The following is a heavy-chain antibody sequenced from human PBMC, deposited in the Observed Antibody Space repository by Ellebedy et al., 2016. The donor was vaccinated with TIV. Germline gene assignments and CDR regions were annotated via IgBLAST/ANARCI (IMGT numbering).Heavy chain of an antibody. V-gene: IGHV3-33*06. CDR2: IWYDGSNK. Sequence: GESLKISXAASGFNFSSYGMHWVRQAPGKGLEWVAVIWYDGSNKYYADSVKGRFTISRDNSKNTLYLQMNSLRAEDTAVYYCAKDGVPAATFNWFNPWGQGTLVTVSS. CDR1: GFNFSSYG. D-gene: IGHD2-2*01. J-gene: IGHJ5*02. CDR3: AKDGVPAATFNWFNP.